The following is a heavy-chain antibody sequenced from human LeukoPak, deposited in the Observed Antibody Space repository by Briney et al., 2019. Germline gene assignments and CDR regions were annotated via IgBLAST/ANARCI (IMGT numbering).Heavy chain of an antibody. J-gene: IGHJ4*02. CDR2: INHSGST. CDR3: ARFPPPYDGSGYYFDY. V-gene: IGHV4-34*01. D-gene: IGHD3-22*01. Sequence: SETLSLTCAVYGGSFSGYYWSWIRQPPGKGLEWIGEINHSGSTNYNPSLKSRVTISVDTSKNQFSLKLSSVTAADTAVYYCARFPPPYDGSGYYFDYWGQGTLVTVSS. CDR1: GGSFSGYY.